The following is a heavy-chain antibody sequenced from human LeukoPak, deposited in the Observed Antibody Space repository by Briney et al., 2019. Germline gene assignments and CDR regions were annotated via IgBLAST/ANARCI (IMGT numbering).Heavy chain of an antibody. J-gene: IGHJ4*02. Sequence: GASVKVPCKASGYTFTGYYMHWVRQAPGQGLEWMGRINPNSGGTNYAQKFQGRVTMTRDTSISTAYMELSRLRSDDTAVYYCARGNYDILTGYYIFDYWGQGTLVTVSS. CDR1: GYTFTGYY. D-gene: IGHD3-9*01. V-gene: IGHV1-2*06. CDR2: INPNSGGT. CDR3: ARGNYDILTGYYIFDY.